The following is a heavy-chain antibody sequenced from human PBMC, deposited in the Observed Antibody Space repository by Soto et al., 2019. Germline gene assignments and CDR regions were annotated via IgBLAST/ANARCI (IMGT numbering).Heavy chain of an antibody. CDR3: ARGIRTGYYTLDY. CDR1: GFTVSSNY. J-gene: IGHJ4*02. Sequence: EVQLVETGGGLIQPGGSLRLSCAASGFTVSSNYMSWVRQAPGKGLEWVSVIYSGGSTYYADSVKGRFTISRDNSQNTLYLQMNSLRAEDTAVYYCARGIRTGYYTLDYWGQGTLVTVSS. D-gene: IGHD3-9*01. V-gene: IGHV3-53*02. CDR2: IYSGGST.